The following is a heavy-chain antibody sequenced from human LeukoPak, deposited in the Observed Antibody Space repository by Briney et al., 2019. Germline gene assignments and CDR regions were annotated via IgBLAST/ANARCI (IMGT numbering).Heavy chain of an antibody. CDR1: GGSISSSSYY. CDR3: ARQRLGMGQNRVDY. V-gene: IGHV4-39*01. D-gene: IGHD7-27*01. CDR2: IYYSGST. J-gene: IGHJ4*02. Sequence: KSSETLSLTCTVSGGSISSSSYYWGLIRQPPGKGLEWIGSIYYSGSTYYNPSLKSRITISVDTSKNQFSLKLSSVTAADTAVYYCARQRLGMGQNRVDYWGQGTLVTVSS.